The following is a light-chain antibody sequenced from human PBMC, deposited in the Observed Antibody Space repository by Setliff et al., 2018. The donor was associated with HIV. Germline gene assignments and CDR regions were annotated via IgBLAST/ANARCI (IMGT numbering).Light chain of an antibody. CDR2: DVT. J-gene: IGLJ1*01. Sequence: QSALTQPASVSGSPGQSITISCTGTSNDVAGYNYVSWYQQHPGKAPKLMIYDVTHRPSGVSVCFSGSKSGNTASLTISGLQAEDEADYYCSSYTSTTTLYVFGSGTKVTVL. V-gene: IGLV2-14*03. CDR1: SNDVAGYNY. CDR3: SSYTSTTTLYV.